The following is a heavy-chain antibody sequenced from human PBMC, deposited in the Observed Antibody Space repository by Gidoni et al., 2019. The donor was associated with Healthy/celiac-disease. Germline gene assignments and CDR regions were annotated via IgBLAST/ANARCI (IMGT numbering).Heavy chain of an antibody. CDR3: ASGFGELLSPYYYYGMDV. J-gene: IGHJ6*02. CDR1: GFTFSSYS. D-gene: IGHD3-10*01. V-gene: IGHV3-48*04. Sequence: EVQLVESGGGLVQPGGSLSLSCAASGFTFSSYSMNWVRQAPGKGLEWVSYISSSSSTIYYADSVKGRFTISRDNAKNSLYLQMNSLRAEDTAVYYCASGFGELLSPYYYYGMDVWGQGTTVTVSS. CDR2: ISSSSSTI.